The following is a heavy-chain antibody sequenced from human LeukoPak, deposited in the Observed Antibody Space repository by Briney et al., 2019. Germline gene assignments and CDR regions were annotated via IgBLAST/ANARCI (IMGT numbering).Heavy chain of an antibody. J-gene: IGHJ4*02. CDR2: IYHSGKT. D-gene: IGHD3-10*01. V-gene: IGHV4-38-2*01. Sequence: PSETLSLTCAVSGYSISSGYYWGWIRQPPGKGLEWIGSIYHSGKTYNNPSLKSRVTISVDTSKNQFSLKLSSVTAADTAVYYCARGRFGELYDYWGKGTLVTVSS. CDR1: GYSISSGYY. CDR3: ARGRFGELYDY.